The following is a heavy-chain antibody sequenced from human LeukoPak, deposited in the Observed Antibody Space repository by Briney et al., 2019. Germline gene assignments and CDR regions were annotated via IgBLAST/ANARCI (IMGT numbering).Heavy chain of an antibody. Sequence: ASVKVSCKASGYTFTSYGISWVRQAPGQGLEWMGWISAYNGNTNYAQKLQGRVTMTTDTSTSTAYMELRSLRSDDTAVYYCARLDYYDSSGYSDYYYYYMDVWDKGTTVTVSS. J-gene: IGHJ6*03. V-gene: IGHV1-18*01. CDR1: GYTFTSYG. D-gene: IGHD3-22*01. CDR3: ARLDYYDSSGYSDYYYYYMDV. CDR2: ISAYNGNT.